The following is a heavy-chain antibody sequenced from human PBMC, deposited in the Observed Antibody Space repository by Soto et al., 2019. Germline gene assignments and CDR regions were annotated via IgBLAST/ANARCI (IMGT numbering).Heavy chain of an antibody. J-gene: IGHJ4*02. D-gene: IGHD6-6*01. CDR2: INHSGST. CDR1: GGSFSGYY. Sequence: SETLSLTCAVYGGSFSGYYWSWIRQPPGKGLEWIGEINHSGSTNYNPSLKSRVTISVDTSKNQFSLKLSSVTAADTAVYYCAREYSSSSPPFFDYWGQGTLVTVSS. CDR3: AREYSSSSPPFFDY. V-gene: IGHV4-34*01.